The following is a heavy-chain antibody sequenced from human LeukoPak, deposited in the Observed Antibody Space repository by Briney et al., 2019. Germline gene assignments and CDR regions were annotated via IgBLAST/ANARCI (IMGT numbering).Heavy chain of an antibody. J-gene: IGHJ4*02. V-gene: IGHV4-39*01. Sequence: SETLSLTCTVSGGSISSSTYYWGWIRQPPGKGLEWIGSGYYSGSTYYNPSLKSRVTISADTSKNQFSLKLSSVTAADTAVYYCARHRSVAGQDYFDYWGQGTLVTVSS. CDR1: GGSISSSTYY. CDR2: GYYSGST. CDR3: ARHRSVAGQDYFDY. D-gene: IGHD6-19*01.